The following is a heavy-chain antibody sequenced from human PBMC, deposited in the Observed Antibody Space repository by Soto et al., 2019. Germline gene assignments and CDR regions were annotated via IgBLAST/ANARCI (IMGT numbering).Heavy chain of an antibody. CDR3: ARAEYYDFWSGYYRLSAFDI. J-gene: IGHJ3*02. V-gene: IGHV1-18*01. D-gene: IGHD3-3*01. CDR1: GYTFTSYG. CDR2: ISAYNGNT. Sequence: GASVKVSCKASGYTFTSYGISWVRQAPGQGLEWMGWISAYNGNTNYAQKLQGRVTMTTDTSTSTAYMELRSLRSDDTAVYYCARAEYYDFWSGYYRLSAFDIWGQGTMVTGSS.